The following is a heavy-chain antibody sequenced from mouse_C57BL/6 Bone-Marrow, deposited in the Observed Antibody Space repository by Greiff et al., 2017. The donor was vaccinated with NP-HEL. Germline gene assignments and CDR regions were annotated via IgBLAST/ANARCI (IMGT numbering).Heavy chain of an antibody. CDR2: IDPENGDT. Sequence: DVQLQESGAELVRPGASVKLSCTASGFNIKDDYMHWVKQRPEQGLEWIGWIDPENGDTEYASKFQGKATITADTSSNTAYLQLSSLTSEDTAVYYCTTYGLDYWGQGTTLTVSS. V-gene: IGHV14-4*01. J-gene: IGHJ2*01. D-gene: IGHD1-1*02. CDR3: TTYGLDY. CDR1: GFNIKDDY.